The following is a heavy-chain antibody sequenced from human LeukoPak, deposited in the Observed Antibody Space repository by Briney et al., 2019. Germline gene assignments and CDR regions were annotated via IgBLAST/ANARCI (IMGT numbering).Heavy chain of an antibody. J-gene: IGHJ5*02. D-gene: IGHD3-10*01. CDR1: GCSISSGGYS. CDR2: IYHSGST. Sequence: PSETLSLTCTVSGCSISSGGYSWSWIRQPPGKGLEWIGYIYHSGSTYYNPSLKSRVTISVDRSKNQFSLKLSSVTAADTAVYYCARAGDTGWFDPWGQGTLVTVSS. CDR3: ARAGDTGWFDP. V-gene: IGHV4-30-2*01.